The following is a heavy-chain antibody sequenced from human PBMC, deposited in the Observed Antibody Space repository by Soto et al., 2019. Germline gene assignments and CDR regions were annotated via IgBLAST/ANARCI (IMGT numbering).Heavy chain of an antibody. D-gene: IGHD2-15*01. CDR3: AREKDIVVVVAAPGENNDAFDI. Sequence: SETLSLTCAVYGGSFSGYYWSWIRQPPGKGLEWIGEINHSGSTNYNPSLKSRVTISVDTSKNQFSLKLSSVTAADTAVYYCAREKDIVVVVAAPGENNDAFDIWGQGTMVTVSS. CDR2: INHSGST. V-gene: IGHV4-34*01. CDR1: GGSFSGYY. J-gene: IGHJ3*02.